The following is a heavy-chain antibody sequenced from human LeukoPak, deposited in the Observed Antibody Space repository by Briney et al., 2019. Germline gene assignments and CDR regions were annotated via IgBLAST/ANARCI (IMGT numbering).Heavy chain of an antibody. V-gene: IGHV3-23*01. CDR1: GFTFSAYA. CDR3: AKDVRDYPYYFDY. D-gene: IGHD3-16*01. Sequence: GGSLRLSCEASGFTFSAYAMTWVRQAPGKGLEWVSSIGSDNKPHYSESVKGRFTISRDNSENTLYLQMNSLRAEDTAVYYCAKDVRDYPYYFDYWGQGTLVTVSS. J-gene: IGHJ4*02. CDR2: IGSDNKP.